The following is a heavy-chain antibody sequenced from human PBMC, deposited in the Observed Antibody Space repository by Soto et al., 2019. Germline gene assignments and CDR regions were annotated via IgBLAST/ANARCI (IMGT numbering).Heavy chain of an antibody. D-gene: IGHD6-13*01. J-gene: IGHJ6*02. Sequence: QVQLVESGGGVVQPGRSLRLSCAASGFTFSSYGMHWVRQAPGKGLEWVAVIWYDGSNKYYADSVKGRFTISRDNSKNTLYLQMNSLRAEDTAVYYCARIIDSSSWYHYYYAMDVWGQGTTVTVSS. CDR2: IWYDGSNK. CDR1: GFTFSSYG. CDR3: ARIIDSSSWYHYYYAMDV. V-gene: IGHV3-33*01.